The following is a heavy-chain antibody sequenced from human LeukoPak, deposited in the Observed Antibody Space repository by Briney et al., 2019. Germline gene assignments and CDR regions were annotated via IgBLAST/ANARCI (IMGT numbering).Heavy chain of an antibody. CDR2: ISAYNGNT. CDR3: ARVSSGDYYEYYFDY. J-gene: IGHJ4*02. D-gene: IGHD3-22*01. V-gene: IGHV1-18*01. CDR1: GYTFTSYG. Sequence: AASVKVSCKASGYTFTSYGISWVRQAPGQGLEWMGWISAYNGNTNYAQKLQGRVTMTTDTSTSIAYMELRSLRSDDTAVYYCARVSSGDYYEYYFDYWGQGTLVTVSS.